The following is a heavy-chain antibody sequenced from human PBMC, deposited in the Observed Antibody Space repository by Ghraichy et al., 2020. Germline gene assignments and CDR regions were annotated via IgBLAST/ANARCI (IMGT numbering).Heavy chain of an antibody. CDR2: IKIDETET. Sequence: GGSLRLSCAASGFSFRSYWMTWVRQAPGKGLEWVSNIKIDETETYYVGSVKGRFTISRDNAKNSLYLQMNSLRAEDTALYYCGRGGPNNSNYAVDLWGQGTMVTVSS. D-gene: IGHD4-11*01. V-gene: IGHV3-7*03. CDR3: GRGGPNNSNYAVDL. J-gene: IGHJ3*01. CDR1: GFSFRSYW.